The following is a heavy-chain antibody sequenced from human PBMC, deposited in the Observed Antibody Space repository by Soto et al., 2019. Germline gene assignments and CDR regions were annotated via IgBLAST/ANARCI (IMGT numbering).Heavy chain of an antibody. Sequence: GGSLRLSCAASGFTFSRFWMTWVRQAPGKGLQWVANLKQDGSEKYYVDSVKGRFTISRDNAKNSLYLQMNSLRAEDTAVYYCASGSTRSSSLSHWFDPWGQGTQVTVSS. CDR2: LKQDGSEK. CDR1: GFTFSRFW. D-gene: IGHD6-19*01. J-gene: IGHJ5*02. V-gene: IGHV3-7*05. CDR3: ASGSTRSSSLSHWFDP.